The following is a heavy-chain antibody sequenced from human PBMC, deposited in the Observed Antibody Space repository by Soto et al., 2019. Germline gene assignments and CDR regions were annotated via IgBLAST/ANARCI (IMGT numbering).Heavy chain of an antibody. Sequence: QITLKESGPPLVKPTQTLTLTCTLSGFSLSTSGAGVGWIRQPPGKALEWLALIYWDDDKRYSPSLKSRLTIXKXXSKNQVVLTMTNMDPVDTATYYCAHKGDGYRGFKYWGQGTLVTVSS. CDR3: AHKGDGYRGFKY. CDR2: IYWDDDK. J-gene: IGHJ4*02. CDR1: GFSLSTSGAG. V-gene: IGHV2-5*02. D-gene: IGHD5-12*01.